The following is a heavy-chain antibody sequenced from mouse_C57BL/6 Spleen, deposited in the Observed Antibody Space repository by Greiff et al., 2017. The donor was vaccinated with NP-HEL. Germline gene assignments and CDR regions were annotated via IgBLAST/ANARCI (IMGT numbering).Heavy chain of an antibody. Sequence: QVQLQQSDAELVKPGASVKISCKVSGYTFTDHTIHWMKQRPEQGLEWIGYIYPRDGSTKYNEKFKGKATLTADKSSSTAYMQLTSLTSEDSAVYFCAREEGIYYYGSSPYYYAMDYWGQGTSVTVSS. CDR2: IYPRDGST. V-gene: IGHV1-78*01. J-gene: IGHJ4*01. CDR1: GYTFTDHT. CDR3: AREEGIYYYGSSPYYYAMDY. D-gene: IGHD1-1*01.